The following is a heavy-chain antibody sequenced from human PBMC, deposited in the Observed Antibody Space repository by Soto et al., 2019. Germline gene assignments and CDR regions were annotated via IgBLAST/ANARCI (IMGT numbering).Heavy chain of an antibody. D-gene: IGHD5-12*01. CDR1: VGSISSYY. CDR2: IYTSGST. J-gene: IGHJ6*02. Sequence: SETLSLTCTVSVGSISSYYWSWIRQPAGKVLEWIGRIYTSGSTNYNPSLKSRVTTSVDTSKNQFSLKLSSVNAADTAVYYCARWVGGYDSYYYYYGMDVWGQGTTVTVSS. CDR3: ARWVGGYDSYYYYYGMDV. V-gene: IGHV4-4*07.